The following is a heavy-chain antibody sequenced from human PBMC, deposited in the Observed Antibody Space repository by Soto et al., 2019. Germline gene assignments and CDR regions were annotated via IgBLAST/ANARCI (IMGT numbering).Heavy chain of an antibody. CDR2: ISYDGRKR. V-gene: IGHV3-33*05. CDR3: ARGTSGPQTYFLSGMDV. D-gene: IGHD3-10*01. J-gene: IGHJ6*02. CDR1: RENFEDSA. Sequence: PGGSIGIACETSRENFEDSAVHGVRQAPGKGLERVAYISYDGRKRNYAESMTGRFTISRYNSKNTLFLQMNSLTDADTAVYFCARGTSGPQTYFLSGMDVWGQGTTVTV.